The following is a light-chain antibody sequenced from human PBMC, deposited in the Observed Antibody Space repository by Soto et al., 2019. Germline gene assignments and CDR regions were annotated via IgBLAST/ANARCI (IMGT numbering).Light chain of an antibody. J-gene: IGKJ1*01. V-gene: IGKV3-15*01. CDR2: DAS. CDR3: QQYNSSSGT. Sequence: EIVMKQSPATLSLSPGERATLSCRASQTIDNPLAWYQRKPGQAPRILIYDASTRDTGVRARFSGSGSGTEFTLTISSLQPDDFATYYCQQYNSSSGTFGQGTKVDIK. CDR1: QTIDNP.